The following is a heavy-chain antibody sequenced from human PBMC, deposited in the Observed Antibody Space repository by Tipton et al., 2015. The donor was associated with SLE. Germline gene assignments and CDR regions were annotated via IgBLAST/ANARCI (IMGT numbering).Heavy chain of an antibody. CDR3: AGELMVVRGLSRGGAFDV. CDR2: KYYSGGT. CDR1: GVSLDNSPHY. V-gene: IGHV4-61*01. D-gene: IGHD3-10*01. J-gene: IGHJ3*01. Sequence: PGLVKPSEPLSLTCNVFGVSLDNSPHYWTWIRQPPGKGLEWIGYKYYSGGTNSNPSLRSRVTISIDMSKNQFSLTLSSVTAADAAVYYCAGELMVVRGLSRGGAFDVGGQGAMVTVS.